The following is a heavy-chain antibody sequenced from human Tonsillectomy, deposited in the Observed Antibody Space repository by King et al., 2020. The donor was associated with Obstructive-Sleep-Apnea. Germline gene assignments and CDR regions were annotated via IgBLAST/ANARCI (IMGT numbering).Heavy chain of an antibody. V-gene: IGHV1-8*01. CDR2: MKANSGNT. J-gene: IGHJ3*02. D-gene: IGHD2-8*01. CDR1: GYTCTSYD. Sequence: VQLVESVAEVKKPGASVKVSCRASGYTCTSYDINWVRQATGQGREWMEWMKANSGNTGYAKKFQGRVTMTGNTSISTAYMELRSLRSEDPAVYYCARSSWSRDAFDIWGQGTMVTVSS. CDR3: ARSSWSRDAFDI.